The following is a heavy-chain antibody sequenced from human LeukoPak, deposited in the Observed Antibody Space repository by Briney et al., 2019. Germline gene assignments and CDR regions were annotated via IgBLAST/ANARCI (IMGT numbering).Heavy chain of an antibody. CDR1: GGSISSYY. J-gene: IGHJ5*02. CDR3: ARDSGTTGEVKFDP. Sequence: SETLSLTCTVSGGSISSYYLSWIRQPAGKGLEWIGRIYSRGTTYNPSLKSRVTMSADTSRNHVSLTLNSVTAADTAVYYCARDSGTTGEVKFDPWGQGTLATVSS. V-gene: IGHV4-4*07. D-gene: IGHD3-10*01. CDR2: IYSRGT.